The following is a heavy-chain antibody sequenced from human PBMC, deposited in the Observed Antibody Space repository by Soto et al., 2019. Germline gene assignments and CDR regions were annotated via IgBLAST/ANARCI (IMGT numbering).Heavy chain of an antibody. V-gene: IGHV1-18*01. CDR3: ARGWVGRLGDAFDI. Sequence: ASVTVSCQASGSTFPSYGISWVRQAPGQGLEWMGWISAYNGNTNYAQKLQGRVTMTTDTSTSTAYMELRSLRSDDTAVYYCARGWVGRLGDAFDIWGQGTMVTVSS. CDR2: ISAYNGNT. CDR1: GSTFPSYG. J-gene: IGHJ3*02. D-gene: IGHD3-10*01.